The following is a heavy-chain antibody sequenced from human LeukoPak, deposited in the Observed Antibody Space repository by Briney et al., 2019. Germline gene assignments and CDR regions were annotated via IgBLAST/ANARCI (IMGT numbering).Heavy chain of an antibody. CDR1: GFTFSSYA. CDR2: ISGRGGST. D-gene: IGHD2-2*01. V-gene: IGHV3-23*01. J-gene: IGHJ3*02. CDR3: AKNRASTSCYPRACAHDAFDI. Sequence: PGGSLRLSCAASGFTFSSYAMSWVRQAPGKGPEWVSAISGRGGSTYYADSVKGRFTISRDNSKNTLYLQMNSLRAEDTAVYYCAKNRASTSCYPRACAHDAFDIWGQGTMVTVSS.